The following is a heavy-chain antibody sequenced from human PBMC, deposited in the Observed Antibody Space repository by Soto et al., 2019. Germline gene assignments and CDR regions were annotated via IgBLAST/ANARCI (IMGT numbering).Heavy chain of an antibody. CDR3: ARDPGYSSGYN. CDR1: GYTFTSYA. V-gene: IGHV1-3*01. J-gene: IGHJ4*02. D-gene: IGHD5-18*01. CDR2: VNAGNGNT. Sequence: ASVKVSCKASGYTFTSYAMLWVRQAPGQRLEWMGWVNAGNGNTKYSQKFQGRVTITRDTSASTAYMELSSLRSEDTAVYYCARDPGYSSGYNWGQGTLVTVSS.